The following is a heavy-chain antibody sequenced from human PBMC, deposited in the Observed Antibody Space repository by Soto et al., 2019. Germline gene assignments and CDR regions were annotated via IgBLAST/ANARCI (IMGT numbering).Heavy chain of an antibody. V-gene: IGHV1-18*01. CDR3: ARDDYADHVY. J-gene: IGHJ4*02. D-gene: IGHD4-17*01. CDR1: GYTFTTYG. Sequence: ASVKVSSKASGYTFTTYGITWVRQAPGQGLEWMGWISAYNGNTDYAQKFQGRVTMTTDTSTNTAYMELRSLRSDDTAVYYCARDDYADHVYRGQGTLVTVSS. CDR2: ISAYNGNT.